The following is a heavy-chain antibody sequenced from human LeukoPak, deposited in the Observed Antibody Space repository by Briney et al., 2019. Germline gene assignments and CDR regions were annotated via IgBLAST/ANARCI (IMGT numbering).Heavy chain of an antibody. J-gene: IGHJ5*02. Sequence: SVKVSCKASGYTFTSYAMHWVRQAPGQGLEWMGGIIPIFGTANYAQKFQGRVTITADESTSTAYMELSSLRSEDTAVYYCARGSYYYDSSGYRGGNWFDPWGQGTLVTASS. V-gene: IGHV1-69*13. CDR1: GYTFTSYA. CDR2: IIPIFGTA. D-gene: IGHD3-22*01. CDR3: ARGSYYYDSSGYRGGNWFDP.